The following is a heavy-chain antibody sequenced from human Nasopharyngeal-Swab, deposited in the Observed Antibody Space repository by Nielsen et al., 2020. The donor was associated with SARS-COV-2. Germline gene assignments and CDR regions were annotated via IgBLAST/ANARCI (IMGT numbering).Heavy chain of an antibody. D-gene: IGHD2-2*01. Sequence: GGSLRLSCAASGLSVSSNYMSWVRQAPGKGLEWVSIIYPGGSTYYADSVKGRFTISRDSSRNTLYLQMNSLTAEDTAVYYCARRPAAHYMDVWGKGTTVTVSS. CDR3: ARRPAAHYMDV. CDR1: GLSVSSNY. V-gene: IGHV3-53*01. CDR2: IYPGGST. J-gene: IGHJ6*03.